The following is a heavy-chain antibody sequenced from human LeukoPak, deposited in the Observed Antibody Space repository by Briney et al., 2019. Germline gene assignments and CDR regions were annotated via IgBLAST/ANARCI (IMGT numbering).Heavy chain of an antibody. Sequence: LSGGSLRLSCAASGFPFSSYAMSWVRQAPGKGLEGVSAISGSGGSTYYADSVKGRFTISRDNSKTTLYLQMNSLRAEDTAVYYCATSSLRNTILDYWGRGTLVTVSS. CDR1: GFPFSSYA. V-gene: IGHV3-23*01. CDR3: ATSSLRNTILDY. J-gene: IGHJ4*02. CDR2: ISGSGGST. D-gene: IGHD3-3*01.